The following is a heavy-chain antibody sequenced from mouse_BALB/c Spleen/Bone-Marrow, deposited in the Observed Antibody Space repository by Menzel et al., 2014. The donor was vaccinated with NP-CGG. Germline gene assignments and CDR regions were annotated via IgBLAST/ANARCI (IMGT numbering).Heavy chain of an antibody. CDR3: AGLTGTFDY. Sequence: VQLKESGAELVKPGASVKLSCTASGFNIKDTYIHWVKQRPEQGLEWIGRIDPANGHTKYDPNFQGKATITADTSSNTAYLQLSSLTSEDTAVYYCAGLTGTFDYWGQGSTLTVSS. J-gene: IGHJ2*01. V-gene: IGHV14-3*02. D-gene: IGHD4-1*01. CDR1: GFNIKDTY. CDR2: IDPANGHT.